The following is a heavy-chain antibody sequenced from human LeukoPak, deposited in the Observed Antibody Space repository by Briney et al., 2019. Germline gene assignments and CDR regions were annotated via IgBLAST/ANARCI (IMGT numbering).Heavy chain of an antibody. CDR1: GFTFDDYT. Sequence: QPGGSLRLSCAASGFTFDDYTMHWVRQAPGKGLEWVSLISWDGGSTYYAASVKGRFTISRDNSKNSLYLQMNSLRTEDTALYYCAKDITPSSKSGYFDYWGQGTLVTVSS. D-gene: IGHD4-11*01. CDR3: AKDITPSSKSGYFDY. V-gene: IGHV3-43*01. J-gene: IGHJ4*02. CDR2: ISWDGGST.